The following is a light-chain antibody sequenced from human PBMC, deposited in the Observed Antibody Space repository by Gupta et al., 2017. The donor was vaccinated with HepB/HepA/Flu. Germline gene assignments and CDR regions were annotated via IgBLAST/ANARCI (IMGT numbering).Light chain of an antibody. CDR3: AAWDDILNAVV. J-gene: IGLJ2*01. V-gene: IGLV1-36*01. Sequence: QSVLTLSPSVATAPRQSVTIYCSRSTSNIRNNAVSWYHQLPGKAPKLLIYYDNLLPSGVSGRFSGSKSGSSASLAISGLQSEDEGNYYCAAWDDILNAVVFGGGTKLTVL. CDR1: TSNIRNNA. CDR2: YDN.